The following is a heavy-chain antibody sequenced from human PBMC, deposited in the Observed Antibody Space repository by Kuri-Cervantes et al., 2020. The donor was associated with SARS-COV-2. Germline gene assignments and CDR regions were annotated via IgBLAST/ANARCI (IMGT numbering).Heavy chain of an antibody. CDR3: ARILAVADSRENYFDY. Sequence: SGPTLVKPTQTLTLTCTFSWFSLSTSGMCVSWVRQPPGKALEWLALIDWDDDKYYSTSLKTRLTISKDTSKNKVVLTMTNMDPVDTATYYCARILAVADSRENYFDYWGQGTLVTVSS. CDR1: WFSLSTSGMC. V-gene: IGHV2-70*20. J-gene: IGHJ4*02. CDR2: IDWDDDK. D-gene: IGHD6-19*01.